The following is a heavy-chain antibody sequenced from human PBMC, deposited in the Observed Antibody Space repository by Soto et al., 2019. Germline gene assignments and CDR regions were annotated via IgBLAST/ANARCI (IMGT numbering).Heavy chain of an antibody. CDR3: ARAPSSLRYFGAFDI. J-gene: IGHJ3*02. V-gene: IGHV4-59*01. D-gene: IGHD3-9*01. Sequence: SETLSLTCTVSGGSISSYYWSWIRQPPGKGLEWIGYIYYSGSTNYNPSLKSRVTISVDTSKNQFSLKLSSVTAADTAVYYCARAPSSLRYFGAFDIWGQGTMVTVSS. CDR2: IYYSGST. CDR1: GGSISSYY.